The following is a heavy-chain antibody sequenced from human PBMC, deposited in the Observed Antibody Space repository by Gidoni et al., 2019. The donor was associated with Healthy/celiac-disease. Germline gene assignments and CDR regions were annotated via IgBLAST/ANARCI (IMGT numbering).Heavy chain of an antibody. V-gene: IGHV3-23*01. Sequence: EVQLLESGGGLVQPGGSLRLSCAASGFTFTSDAMSWVRQAPGRGLEWVSGISGSGGYTSSADSVKGRFTISRDNSKNTLYLQLNSLRAEDTAVYYCAKGYSISSWPYYYYGMDVWGQGTTVTVSS. J-gene: IGHJ6*02. D-gene: IGHD6-6*01. CDR3: AKGYSISSWPYYYYGMDV. CDR2: ISGSGGYT. CDR1: GFTFTSDA.